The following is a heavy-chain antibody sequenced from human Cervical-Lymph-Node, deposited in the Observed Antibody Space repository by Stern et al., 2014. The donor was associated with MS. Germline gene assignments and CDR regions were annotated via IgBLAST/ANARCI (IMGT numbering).Heavy chain of an antibody. Sequence: VHLVESGAEVKKPGASVKVSCKVSGYTLTELSMHWVRQAPGKGLEWMGGFDPEDGETIYAQKFQGRVTMTEDTSTDTAYMELSNLRSEDTAVYYCATDRDDFRSGYSAPTKGYGLDVWGQGTTVTVTS. CDR2: FDPEDGET. CDR1: GYTLTELS. D-gene: IGHD3-3*01. V-gene: IGHV1-24*01. CDR3: ATDRDDFRSGYSAPTKGYGLDV. J-gene: IGHJ6*02.